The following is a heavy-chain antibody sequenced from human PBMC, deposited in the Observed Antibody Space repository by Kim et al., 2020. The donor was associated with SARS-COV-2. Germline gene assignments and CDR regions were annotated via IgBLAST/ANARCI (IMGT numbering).Heavy chain of an antibody. Sequence: PALKGRVNNSVDTSKNQFSLKLSSVTAADTAVYYCARDPNRGWRNDAFDIWGQGTMVTVSS. J-gene: IGHJ3*02. CDR3: ARDPNRGWRNDAFDI. V-gene: IGHV4-31*02. D-gene: IGHD6-19*01.